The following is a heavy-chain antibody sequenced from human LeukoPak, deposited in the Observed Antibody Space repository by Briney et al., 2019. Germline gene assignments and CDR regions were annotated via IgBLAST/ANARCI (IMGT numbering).Heavy chain of an antibody. V-gene: IGHV4-39*07. CDR1: GGSISSSSYY. D-gene: IGHD3-16*01. CDR3: ARDRGEPLDYYYYMDV. J-gene: IGHJ6*03. Sequence: TSETLSLTCTVSGGSISSSSYYWGWIRQPPGKGLEWIGSIYYSGSTYYNPSLKSRVTISVDTSKNQFSLKLSSVTAADTAVYYCARDRGEPLDYYYYMDVWGKGTTVTVSS. CDR2: IYYSGST.